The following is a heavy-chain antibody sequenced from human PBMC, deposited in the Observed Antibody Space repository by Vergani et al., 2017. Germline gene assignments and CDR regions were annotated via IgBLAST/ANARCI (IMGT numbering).Heavy chain of an antibody. D-gene: IGHD4-23*01. CDR1: GGSIRTSSSF. CDR3: ARRAVGNDFGGNWYFNL. V-gene: IGHV4-39*01. J-gene: IGHJ2*01. CDR2: FYFNVAT. Sequence: QLQESGPGLVKSSETLSLTCSVSGGSIRTSSSFWGWLRQPPGKGLEWIGTFYFNVATYYNPSLKSRVSISVDTSKNQFSLTLNSVTAADTAVYYCARRAVGNDFGGNWYFNLWVRGTLVIVSS.